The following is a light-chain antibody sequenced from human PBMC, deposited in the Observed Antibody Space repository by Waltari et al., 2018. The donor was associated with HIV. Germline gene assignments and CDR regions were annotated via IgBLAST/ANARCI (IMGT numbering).Light chain of an antibody. CDR3: AAWDDSLSPHVV. CDR2: RDT. J-gene: IGLJ2*01. Sequence: QSVLTQPPSASGTPGQRVTISCSGSSSNIGSNYVYWYLHLPGPTPNLPIYRDTQRPASVPDRFSGSKSGTSASLAISGLRSEDEADYYCAAWDDSLSPHVVFGAGTKLTVL. V-gene: IGLV1-47*01. CDR1: SSNIGSNY.